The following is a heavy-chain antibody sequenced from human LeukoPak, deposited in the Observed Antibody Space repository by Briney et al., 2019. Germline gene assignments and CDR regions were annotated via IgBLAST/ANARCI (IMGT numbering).Heavy chain of an antibody. CDR2: ISSSTTI. V-gene: IGHV3-48*01. Sequence: GGSLRLSCAASGFTFSSYSMNWVRQAPGKGLEWVSYISSSTTIYYADSVKGRFTISKDNAKNSLYLQMNSLRAEDTAVYYCARGLDGLDYWGQGTLVTVSS. CDR3: ARGLDGLDY. J-gene: IGHJ4*02. CDR1: GFTFSSYS. D-gene: IGHD3-9*01.